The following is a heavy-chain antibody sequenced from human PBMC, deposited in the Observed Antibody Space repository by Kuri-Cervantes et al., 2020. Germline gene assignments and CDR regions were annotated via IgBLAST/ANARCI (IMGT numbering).Heavy chain of an antibody. J-gene: IGHJ4*02. CDR3: ARARGGDY. CDR1: GYTFSRNW. CDR2: MNNDDSSK. V-gene: IGHV3-74*03. Sequence: GESLKISCAGSGYTFSRNWMHWVRQAPGRGLVWVSRMNNDDSSKTYADSVRGRFTISRDNAKNSLYLQMNSLRAEDTAVYYCARARGGDYWGQGTLVTVSS. D-gene: IGHD3-16*01.